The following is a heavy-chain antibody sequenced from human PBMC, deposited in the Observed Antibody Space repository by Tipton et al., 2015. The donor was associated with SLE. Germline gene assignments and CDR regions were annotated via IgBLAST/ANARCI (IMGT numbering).Heavy chain of an antibody. CDR2: IYYSGST. J-gene: IGHJ5*02. Sequence: TLSLTRTVSGGSISSYYWSWIRQPPGKGLEWIGYIYYSGSTNYNPSLKSRFTISVDTSKNQFSLKLSSVTAADTAVYYCARARHCSSTSCYRWFDPWGQGTLVTVSS. CDR1: GGSISSYY. V-gene: IGHV4-59*12. D-gene: IGHD2-2*02. CDR3: ARARHCSSTSCYRWFDP.